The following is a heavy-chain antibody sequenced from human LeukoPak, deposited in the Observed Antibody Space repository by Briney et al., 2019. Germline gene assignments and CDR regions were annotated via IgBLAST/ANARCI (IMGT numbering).Heavy chain of an antibody. J-gene: IGHJ5*02. CDR2: IWYDGSNK. CDR1: GFTFSSYG. CDR3: ARDFGSGNNWFDP. V-gene: IGHV3-33*01. D-gene: IGHD3-10*01. Sequence: GRSLRLSCAASGFTFSSYGMHWVRQAPGKGLEWVAVIWYDGSNKYYADSVKGRFTISRDNARNSLYLQMDSLRVEDTAVYYCARDFGSGNNWFDPWGQGTLVTVSS.